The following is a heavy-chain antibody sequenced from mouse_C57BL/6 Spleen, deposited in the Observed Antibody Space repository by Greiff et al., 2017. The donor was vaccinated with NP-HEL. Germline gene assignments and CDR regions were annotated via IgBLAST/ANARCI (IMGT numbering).Heavy chain of an antibody. CDR2: IWSGGST. J-gene: IGHJ1*03. D-gene: IGHD3-2*02. CDR3: AKRGYSGYFDV. CDR1: GFSLTSYG. V-gene: IGHV2-4*01. Sequence: VQVVESGPGLVQPSQSLSITCTVSGFSLTSYGVHWVRQPPGKGLEWLGVIWSGGSTDYNAAFISRLSISKDNSKSQVFFKMNSLQADDTAIYYCAKRGYSGYFDVWGTGTTVTVSS.